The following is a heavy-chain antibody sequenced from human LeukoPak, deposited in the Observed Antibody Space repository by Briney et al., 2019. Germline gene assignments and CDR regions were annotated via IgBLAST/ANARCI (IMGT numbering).Heavy chain of an antibody. CDR2: IDYRGNT. CDR3: AVARRDDYDDYGGLNWFDP. CDR1: GDSINTHY. Sequence: SETLSLTCAVSGDSINTHYWNWIRQPPGKGLEWMGYIDYRGNTNYIPSLKSRLSISVDTSKNQVSLNLRSVTAADTAVYYCAVARRDDYDDYGGLNWFDPWGQGTLVTVSS. D-gene: IGHD4-17*01. J-gene: IGHJ5*02. V-gene: IGHV4-59*11.